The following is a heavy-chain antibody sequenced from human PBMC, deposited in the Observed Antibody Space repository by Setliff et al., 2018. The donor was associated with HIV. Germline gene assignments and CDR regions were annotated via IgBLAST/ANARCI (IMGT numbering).Heavy chain of an antibody. CDR3: ATTECRGADCPQMYDY. Sequence: SETLSLTCTVSGGSISSHYWSWIRQPPGKGLEWIGYIYYSGSTNYNPSLQSRVTISVEASKRQWSLKLNSVTAADTAVYFCATTECRGADCPQMYDYWGQGILVTVSS. J-gene: IGHJ4*02. CDR1: GGSISSHY. CDR2: IYYSGST. V-gene: IGHV4-59*11. D-gene: IGHD2-21*02.